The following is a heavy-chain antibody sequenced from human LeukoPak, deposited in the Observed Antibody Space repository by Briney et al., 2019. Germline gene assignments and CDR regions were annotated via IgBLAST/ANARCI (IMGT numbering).Heavy chain of an antibody. D-gene: IGHD1-26*01. J-gene: IGHJ4*02. CDR3: ARDRELAYFDY. CDR2: INPNSGGT. V-gene: IGHV1-2*02. CDR1: GYTFTGYY. Sequence: GASVNVSRKASGYTFTGYYMHWVRQAPGQGLEWMGWINPNSGGTKYAQKFQGRVTMTRDTSISTAYMELSRLRSDDTAVYYCARDRELAYFDYWGQGTLVTVSS.